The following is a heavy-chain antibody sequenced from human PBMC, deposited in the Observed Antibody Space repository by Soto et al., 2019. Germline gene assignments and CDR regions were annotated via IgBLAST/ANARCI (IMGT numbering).Heavy chain of an antibody. CDR2: IYYSGST. CDR3: AREGALDFSSGYQTGYYGMDV. D-gene: IGHD3-3*01. CDR1: GGSISSYY. V-gene: IGHV4-59*01. J-gene: IGHJ6*02. Sequence: PSETLSLTCTVSGGSISSYYWSWIRQPPGKGLEWIGYIYYSGSTNYNPSLKSRVTISVDTSKNQFSLKLSSVTAADTAVYYCAREGALDFSSGYQTGYYGMDVWGQGTTGTVSS.